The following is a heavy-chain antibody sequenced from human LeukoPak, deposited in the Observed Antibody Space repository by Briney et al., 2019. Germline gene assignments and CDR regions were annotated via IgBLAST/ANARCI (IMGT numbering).Heavy chain of an antibody. Sequence: PSETLSLTCTVSGGSISSYFWSWIRLPPGKGLEWIGYIYYSGSTNYNPSLKSRVTISVDTSKNQFSLKLSSVTAADTAVYYCARARVAYCGGDCSFFDYWGQGTLVTVSS. J-gene: IGHJ4*02. CDR3: ARARVAYCGGDCSFFDY. CDR1: GGSISSYF. V-gene: IGHV4-59*08. D-gene: IGHD2-21*02. CDR2: IYYSGST.